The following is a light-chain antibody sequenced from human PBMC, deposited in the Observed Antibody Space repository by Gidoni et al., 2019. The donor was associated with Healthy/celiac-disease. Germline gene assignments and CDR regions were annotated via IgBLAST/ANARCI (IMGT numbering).Light chain of an antibody. Sequence: EIVLTQSPGTLSLSPGERATLSCRASQSVSSSYLAWYQQKPGQAPRLLIYGASSRATGIPDRFSGSGSGTDFTLTISRLEPEDFAVYYCQQYGSSPREFGQXTKVEIK. CDR3: QQYGSSPRE. CDR1: QSVSSSY. V-gene: IGKV3-20*01. J-gene: IGKJ1*01. CDR2: GAS.